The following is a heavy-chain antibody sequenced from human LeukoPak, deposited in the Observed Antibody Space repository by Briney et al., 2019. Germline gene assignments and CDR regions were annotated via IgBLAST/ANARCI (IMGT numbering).Heavy chain of an antibody. CDR3: ARFNSLITYGGWFDP. CDR1: GFSISSGYY. V-gene: IGHV4-38-2*01. Sequence: PSETLSLTCAVSGFSISSGYYWGWIRQTPRKGLEWIGSIHHSGDTDYNPPLKSRVTISVHTSNNQFSLQLRSVTAADTAVYYCARFNSLITYGGWFDPWGQGTLVTVSS. D-gene: IGHD2/OR15-2a*01. J-gene: IGHJ5*02. CDR2: IHHSGDT.